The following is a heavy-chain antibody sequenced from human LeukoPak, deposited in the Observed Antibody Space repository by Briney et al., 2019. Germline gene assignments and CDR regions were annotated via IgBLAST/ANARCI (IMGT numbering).Heavy chain of an antibody. J-gene: IGHJ6*03. Sequence: SVKVSCKASGGSISSYGISWVRQAPGQGLDWMGRIISVFGTANYAQKFQDRVTITADIASNTAYMELTSLTSEDTAVYFCAKQGEIRQDYYMDVWGNGTTVTVSS. D-gene: IGHD1/OR15-1a*01. CDR3: AKQGEIRQDYYMDV. CDR2: IISVFGTA. CDR1: GGSISSYG. V-gene: IGHV1-69*06.